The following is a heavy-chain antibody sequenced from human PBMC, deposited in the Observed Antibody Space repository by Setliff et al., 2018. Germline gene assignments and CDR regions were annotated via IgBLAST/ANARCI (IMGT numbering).Heavy chain of an antibody. V-gene: IGHV1-46*01. D-gene: IGHD3-16*01. CDR2: INPSSGRT. Sequence: ASVKVSCKASGYTFTSHYMHWVRQAPGLGLEWMGRINPSSGRTSYAQKFQGRVTMTRDTSTSTVYMDMSSLRSEGTAVYYCARDVFAYHHEGAFDIWGQGTMVTVSS. J-gene: IGHJ3*02. CDR1: GYTFTSHY. CDR3: ARDVFAYHHEGAFDI.